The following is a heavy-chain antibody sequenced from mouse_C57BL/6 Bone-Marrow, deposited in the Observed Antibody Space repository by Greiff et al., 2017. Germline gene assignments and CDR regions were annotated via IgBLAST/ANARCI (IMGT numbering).Heavy chain of an antibody. CDR1: GFNIKDDY. CDR2: IDPENGDT. D-gene: IGHD1-1*01. Sequence: EVKLVESGAELVRPGASVKLSCTASGFNIKDDYMHWVKQRPEQGLEWIGWIDPENGDTEYASKFQGKATITADTSSNTAYLQLSSLTSEDTAVXYCTDPHITTVVATDFYAMDYWGQGTSVTVSS. CDR3: TDPHITTVVATDFYAMDY. J-gene: IGHJ4*01. V-gene: IGHV14-4*01.